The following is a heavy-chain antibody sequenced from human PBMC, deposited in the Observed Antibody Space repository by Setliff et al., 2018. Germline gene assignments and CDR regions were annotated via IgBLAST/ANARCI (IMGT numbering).Heavy chain of an antibody. V-gene: IGHV4-38-2*01. CDR3: ARTSGSGSSLLPNFSDP. J-gene: IGHJ5*02. CDR2: IYHSGST. Sequence: ETLSLTCAVSGYSISSGYYWGWIRQPPGKGLEWIGIIYHSGSTYYNPSLKSRVTISVDTSKNQFSLKLSSVTAADTAVYYCARTSGSGSSLLPNFSDPWGQGTLVTVSS. D-gene: IGHD3-10*01. CDR1: GYSISSGYY.